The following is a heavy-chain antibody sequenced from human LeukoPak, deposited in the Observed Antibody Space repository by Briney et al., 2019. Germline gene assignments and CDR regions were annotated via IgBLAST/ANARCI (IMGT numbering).Heavy chain of an antibody. V-gene: IGHV3-23*01. J-gene: IGHJ3*02. CDR1: GFTFSSYA. D-gene: IGHD2/OR15-2a*01. CDR2: ISGSGGST. CDR3: ARLSEAFDDAFDI. Sequence: PGGSLRLSCAASGFTFSSYAMSWVRQAPGKGLEWVSAISGSGGSTYYADSVKGRFTISRDNSKNTLYLQMNSLRAEDTAVYYCARLSEAFDDAFDIWGQGTMVTVSS.